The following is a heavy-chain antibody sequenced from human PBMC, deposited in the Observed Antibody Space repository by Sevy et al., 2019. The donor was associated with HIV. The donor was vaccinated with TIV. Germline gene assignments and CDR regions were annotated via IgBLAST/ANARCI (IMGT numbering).Heavy chain of an antibody. J-gene: IGHJ3*02. CDR3: ARDNTPDYDILTGYDAFDI. D-gene: IGHD3-9*01. CDR1: GGTFSSYA. Sequence: ASVKVSCKASGGTFSSYAISWVRQAPGQGLEWMGGIIPIFGTANYAQKFQGRVTITADESTSTAYMELSSLRSVDTAVYYCARDNTPDYDILTGYDAFDIWGQGTMVTVSS. CDR2: IIPIFGTA. V-gene: IGHV1-69*13.